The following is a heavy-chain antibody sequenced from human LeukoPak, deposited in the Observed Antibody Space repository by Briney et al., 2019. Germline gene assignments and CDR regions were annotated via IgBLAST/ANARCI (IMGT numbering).Heavy chain of an antibody. V-gene: IGHV3-30*01. D-gene: IGHD3-3*01. CDR2: ISYDGSNK. Sequence: GGSLRLSCAASGFTFSSYAMHWVRQAPGKGLEWVAVISYDGSNKYYADSVKGRFTISRDNSKNTLYLQMNSLRAEDTAVYYCAREERTFGVVIDYWGQGTLVTVSS. CDR3: AREERTFGVVIDY. J-gene: IGHJ4*02. CDR1: GFTFSSYA.